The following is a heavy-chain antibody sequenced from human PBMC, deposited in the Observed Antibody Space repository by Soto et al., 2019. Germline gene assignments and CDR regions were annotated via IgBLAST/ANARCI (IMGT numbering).Heavy chain of an antibody. J-gene: IGHJ5*02. D-gene: IGHD2-15*01. CDR2: IYHTGTT. CDR1: GGSISPFNW. Sequence: QVQLQESGPGLVKPSGTLSLTCGVSGGSISPFNWWSWVRQNPGKGLEWIGEIYHTGTTDYNPSLKSRVTLSIDKSKNQFFLNLTSVTAADSALYYCARSPNIHSQAWFDPWGQGTWSPSPQ. CDR3: ARSPNIHSQAWFDP. V-gene: IGHV4-4*02.